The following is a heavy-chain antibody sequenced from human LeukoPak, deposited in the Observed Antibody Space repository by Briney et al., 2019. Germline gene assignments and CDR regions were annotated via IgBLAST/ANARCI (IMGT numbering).Heavy chain of an antibody. V-gene: IGHV3-49*04. Sequence: GRSLRLSCTASGFTFGDYAMSWVRQAPGNGLEWVGFIRSKAYGGTTEYAASVKGRFTISRDDSKSIAYLQMNSLKTEDTAVYYCTRRAFYSRRMDVWGKGTTVTVSS. CDR1: GFTFGDYA. D-gene: IGHD1-26*01. CDR3: TRRAFYSRRMDV. CDR2: IRSKAYGGTT. J-gene: IGHJ6*04.